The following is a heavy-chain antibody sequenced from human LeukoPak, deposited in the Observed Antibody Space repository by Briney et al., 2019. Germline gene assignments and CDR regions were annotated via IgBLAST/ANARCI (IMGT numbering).Heavy chain of an antibody. Sequence: ASVKVSCKASGYTFTSYYMHWVRQAPGQGLEWMGIINPSGGSTSYAQKFQGRVTMTRDTSTSTVYMELSSLRSEDTAVYYCARARQAYCSGGSCPPGNRGQGTLVTVSS. V-gene: IGHV1-46*01. J-gene: IGHJ4*02. CDR2: INPSGGST. D-gene: IGHD2-15*01. CDR1: GYTFTSYY. CDR3: ARARQAYCSGGSCPPGN.